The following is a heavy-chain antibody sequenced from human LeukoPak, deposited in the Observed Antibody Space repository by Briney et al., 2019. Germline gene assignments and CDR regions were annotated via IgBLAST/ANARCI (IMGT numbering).Heavy chain of an antibody. Sequence: ASVKVSCKASGYTFTGYYMHWVRQAPGQGLEWMGWINPNSGGTNYAQKFQGRVTMTRDTSISTAYMELSRLRSDDTAVYYCAREGGTMVRGVIIPARGMDVWGQGTTVTVSS. CDR2: INPNSGGT. V-gene: IGHV1-2*02. CDR1: GYTFTGYY. CDR3: AREGGTMVRGVIIPARGMDV. J-gene: IGHJ6*02. D-gene: IGHD3-10*01.